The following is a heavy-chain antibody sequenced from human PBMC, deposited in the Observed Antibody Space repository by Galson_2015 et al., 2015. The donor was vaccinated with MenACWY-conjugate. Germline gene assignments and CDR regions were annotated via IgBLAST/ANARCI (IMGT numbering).Heavy chain of an antibody. CDR1: GFIFNNYW. CDR3: ARDLGFYCSRNDCYSPY. CDR2: IKQGGSEK. V-gene: IGHV3-7*03. J-gene: IGHJ4*02. Sequence: SLRLSCAASGFIFNNYWMSWVRQVPGKGPEWVANIKQGGSEKYYVDSVRGRFTISRDNAKNSLYLQMNSLRAEDTAVYYCARDLGFYCSRNDCYSPYWGQGTLVTVSS. D-gene: IGHD2-2*01.